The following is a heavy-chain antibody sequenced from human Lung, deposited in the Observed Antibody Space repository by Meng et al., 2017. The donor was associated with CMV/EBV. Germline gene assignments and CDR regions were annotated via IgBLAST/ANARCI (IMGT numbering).Heavy chain of an antibody. D-gene: IGHD6-19*01. J-gene: IGHJ4*02. V-gene: IGHV4-4*02. CDR2: IYHSGGT. Sequence: QGPLRGWGPGLVKPSGPLSLPCPVSGGSNNMSTWGSWVRQPPGKGLEWIGEIYHSGGTNYNPSLRGRVTISLDKSKNQFSLTLRSVTAADTAVYYCARDPYATGWAGWGQGTLVTVSS. CDR1: GGSNNMSTW. CDR3: ARDPYATGWAG.